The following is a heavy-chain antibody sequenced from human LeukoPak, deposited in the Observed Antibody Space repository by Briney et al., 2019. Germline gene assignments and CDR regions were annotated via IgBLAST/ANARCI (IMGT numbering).Heavy chain of an antibody. D-gene: IGHD5-18*01. J-gene: IGHJ3*02. Sequence: PSETLSLTCTVSGGSISRGGYYWSWIRQHPGKGLEYIGYIYYSGSIYYKPSLKSRVTISLDPSKNQFSLKLSSVTAADTAVYYCARDRGYSYGCDAFDIWGQGTMVTVSS. CDR1: GGSISRGGYY. CDR2: IYYSGSI. CDR3: ARDRGYSYGCDAFDI. V-gene: IGHV4-31*03.